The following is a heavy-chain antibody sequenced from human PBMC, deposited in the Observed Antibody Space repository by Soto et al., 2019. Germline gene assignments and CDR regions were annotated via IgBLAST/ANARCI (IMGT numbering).Heavy chain of an antibody. CDR1: GGSISSYY. V-gene: IGHV4-59*01. D-gene: IGHD4-4*01. CDR3: ARASDYSNYGFSVYYYYYGMDV. J-gene: IGHJ6*02. Sequence: LSLTCTVSGGSISSYYWSWIRQPPGKGLEWIGYIYYSGSTNYNPSLKSRVTISVGTSKNQFSLKLSSVTAADTAVYYCARASDYSNYGFSVYYYYYGMDVWGQGTTVTVSS. CDR2: IYYSGST.